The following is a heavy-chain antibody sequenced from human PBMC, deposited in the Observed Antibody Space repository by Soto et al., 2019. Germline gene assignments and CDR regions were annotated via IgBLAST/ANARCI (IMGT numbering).Heavy chain of an antibody. CDR3: AREQIGDYAADY. CDR2: INAGNGNT. V-gene: IGHV1-3*01. D-gene: IGHD4-17*01. CDR1: GYTFTSYA. Sequence: GASVKVSCKASGYTFTSYAMHWVRQAPGQRLEWMGWINAGNGNTKYSQKFQGRVTITRDTSASTAYMELSSLRSEDTAVYYCAREQIGDYAADYWGQGTLVTVSS. J-gene: IGHJ4*02.